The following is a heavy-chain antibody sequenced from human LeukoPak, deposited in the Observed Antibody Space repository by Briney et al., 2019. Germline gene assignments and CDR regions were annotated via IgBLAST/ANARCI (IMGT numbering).Heavy chain of an antibody. CDR1: GFTFSSYS. J-gene: IGHJ4*02. CDR3: ARDPDYYGSGTYFNHYFDY. CDR2: ISSSSSYI. D-gene: IGHD3-10*01. V-gene: IGHV3-21*01. Sequence: GGSLRLSCAASGFTFSSYSMNWVRQAPGKGLEWVSSISSSSSYIYYADSAKGRFSISRDNAKNSLFLQMNSLRAEDTAVYYCARDPDYYGSGTYFNHYFDYWGQGTLVTVSS.